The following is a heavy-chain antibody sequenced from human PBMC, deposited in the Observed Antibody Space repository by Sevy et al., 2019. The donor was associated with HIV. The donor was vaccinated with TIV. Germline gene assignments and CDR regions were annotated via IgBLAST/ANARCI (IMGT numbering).Heavy chain of an antibody. CDR3: ARRAPYYYDDTKKFLLSHYFDF. D-gene: IGHD3-22*01. J-gene: IGHJ4*01. CDR2: INHSGAT. V-gene: IGHV4-34*01. Sequence: SETLSLTCAVYNGSFTGYFWTWIRQTPGKGLEWIGEINHSGATAYNPSLKSRTTISTDTSKNQFSLRLTSVSAADSAIYFCARRAPYYYDDTKKFLLSHYFDFWGRGTPVTVSS. CDR1: NGSFTGYF.